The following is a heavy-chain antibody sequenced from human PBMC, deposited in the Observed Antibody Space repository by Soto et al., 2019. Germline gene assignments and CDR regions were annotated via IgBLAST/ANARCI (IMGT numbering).Heavy chain of an antibody. Sequence: SVKVSCKASGGTFSSYAISWVRQAPGQGLEWMGGISPICGTANYAQKFQGRVTITADESTSTAYMELSSLRSEDTAVYYCAREDYDILTGLDYWGQGTLVTVSS. CDR2: ISPICGTA. D-gene: IGHD3-9*01. CDR3: AREDYDILTGLDY. J-gene: IGHJ4*02. CDR1: GGTFSSYA. V-gene: IGHV1-69*01.